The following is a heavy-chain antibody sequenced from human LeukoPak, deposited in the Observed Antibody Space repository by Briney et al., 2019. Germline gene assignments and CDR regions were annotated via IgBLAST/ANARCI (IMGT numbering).Heavy chain of an antibody. J-gene: IGHJ4*02. D-gene: IGHD3-22*01. CDR1: GITLSNYG. CDR2: ISDSGGST. Sequence: GGSLRLSCAVSGITLSNYGMSWVRQAPGKGLEWVAGISDSGGSTNYADSVKGRFTISRDNPKNTLYLQMNSLRAEDTAVYFCAKRGVVIRVILVGFHKEAYYFDSWGQGALVTVSS. V-gene: IGHV3-23*01. CDR3: AKRGVVIRVILVGFHKEAYYFDS.